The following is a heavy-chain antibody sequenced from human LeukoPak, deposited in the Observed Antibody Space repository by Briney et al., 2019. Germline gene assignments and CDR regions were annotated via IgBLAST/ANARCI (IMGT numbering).Heavy chain of an antibody. J-gene: IGHJ6*02. CDR3: ARELGYCSGASCYFKYYGMDV. Sequence: GGSLRLSYAVSGFTVSSNYMSWVRQAPGKGLEWVSVIYSGGSTYYADSVKGRFTISRDNSKNTLYLQMNSLRAEDTAVYYCARELGYCSGASCYFKYYGMDVWGQGTTVTVFS. V-gene: IGHV3-53*01. CDR1: GFTVSSNY. D-gene: IGHD2-15*01. CDR2: IYSGGST.